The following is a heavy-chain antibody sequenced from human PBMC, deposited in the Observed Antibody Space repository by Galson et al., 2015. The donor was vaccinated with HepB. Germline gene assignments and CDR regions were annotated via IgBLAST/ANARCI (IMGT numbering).Heavy chain of an antibody. D-gene: IGHD3-10*01. V-gene: IGHV2-5*02. Sequence: PALVKPTQTLTLTCTFPGFSLSTSGVGVGWIRQPPGKALEWLALIYWDDDKRYSPSLKSRLTITKDTSKNQVVLTMTNMDPVDTATYYCAHADTYYYGSGSYSGYGMDVWGQGTTVTVSS. CDR2: IYWDDDK. CDR1: GFSLSTSGVG. J-gene: IGHJ6*02. CDR3: AHADTYYYGSGSYSGYGMDV.